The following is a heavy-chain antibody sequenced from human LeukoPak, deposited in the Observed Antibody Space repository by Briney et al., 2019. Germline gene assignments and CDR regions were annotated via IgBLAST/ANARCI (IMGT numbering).Heavy chain of an antibody. V-gene: IGHV1-3*01. CDR2: INAGNGNT. D-gene: IGHD3-3*02. J-gene: IGHJ3*02. CDR1: GYTFTSYA. CDR3: AAPPTAWPSIFGFDI. Sequence: ASVKVSCKASGYTFTSYAMHWVRQAPGQRLGWMGWINAGNGNTKYSQKFQGRVTITRDTSASTAYMELSSLRSEDTAVYYCAAPPTAWPSIFGFDIWGQGTMVTVSS.